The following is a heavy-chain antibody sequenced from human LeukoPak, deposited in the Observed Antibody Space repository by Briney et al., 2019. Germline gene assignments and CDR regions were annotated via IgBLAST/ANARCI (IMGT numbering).Heavy chain of an antibody. CDR1: GFTFSSYG. CDR3: ARVPETTQLFDY. CDR2: ISYDGSNK. V-gene: IGHV3-30*03. J-gene: IGHJ4*02. D-gene: IGHD1-14*01. Sequence: GGSLRLSCAASGFTFSSYGMHWVRQAPGKGLEWVAVISYDGSNKYYADSVKGRFTISRDNSKNTLYLQMNSLRAEDTALYYCARVPETTQLFDYWGQGTLVTVSS.